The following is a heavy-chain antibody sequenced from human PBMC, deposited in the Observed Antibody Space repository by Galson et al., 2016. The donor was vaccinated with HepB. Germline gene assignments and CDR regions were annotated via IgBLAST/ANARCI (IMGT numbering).Heavy chain of an antibody. CDR1: DSTFSRYA. V-gene: IGHV3-30-3*01. J-gene: IGHJ4*02. D-gene: IGHD3-16*01. CDR2: ITFDGRNK. Sequence: SLRLSCADSDSTFSRYAMPWVRQSPDKGLEWVAVITFDGRNKYYADSMKGRFSISRDNSKNTLYLEMNSLRTEDAAVYYCASNTYSYDKAGTHYVNFFHYWGQGTRVTVSS. CDR3: ASNTYSYDKAGTHYVNFFHY.